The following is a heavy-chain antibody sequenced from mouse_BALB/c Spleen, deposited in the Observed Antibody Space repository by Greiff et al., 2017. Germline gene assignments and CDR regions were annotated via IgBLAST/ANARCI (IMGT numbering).Heavy chain of an antibody. Sequence: EVKLMESGAELVKPGASVKLSCTASGFNIKDTYMHWVKQRPEQGLEWIGRIDPANGNTKYDPKFQGKATITADTPSNTAYLQLSSLTSEDTAVYYCARRQRAMDYWGQGTSVTVSS. CDR2: IDPANGNT. CDR3: ARRQRAMDY. J-gene: IGHJ4*01. CDR1: GFNIKDTY. V-gene: IGHV14-3*02.